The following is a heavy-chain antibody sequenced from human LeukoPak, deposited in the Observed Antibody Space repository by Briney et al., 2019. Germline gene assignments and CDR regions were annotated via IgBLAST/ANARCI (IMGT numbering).Heavy chain of an antibody. D-gene: IGHD5-12*01. V-gene: IGHV3-30*01. Sequence: GGSLRLSCAASGFTFSSYGLHWVRQAPGKGLEWVAGISYDGSNKYYADSVKGRFTNSRDNSKNTVYLQMNSLRAEDTAVYYCARDLATLGMDVWGKGTTVTVSS. J-gene: IGHJ6*04. CDR2: ISYDGSNK. CDR3: ARDLATLGMDV. CDR1: GFTFSSYG.